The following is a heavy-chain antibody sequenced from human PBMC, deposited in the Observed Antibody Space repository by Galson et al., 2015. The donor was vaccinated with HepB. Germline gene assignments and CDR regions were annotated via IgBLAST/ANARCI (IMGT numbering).Heavy chain of an antibody. D-gene: IGHD2-15*01. V-gene: IGHV1-18*04. J-gene: IGHJ4*02. CDR3: ARDGDVVAVVAARSPNGLGF. Sequence: SVKVSCKASGYTFTSYGISWVRQAPGQGLEWMGWISAYNGNTNYAQKLQGRVTMTTDTSTSTAYMELRSLRSDDTAVYYCARDGDVVAVVAARSPNGLGFWGQGTLVTVSS. CDR1: GYTFTSYG. CDR2: ISAYNGNT.